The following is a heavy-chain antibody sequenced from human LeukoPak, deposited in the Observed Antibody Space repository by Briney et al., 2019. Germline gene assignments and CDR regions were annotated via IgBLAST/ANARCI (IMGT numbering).Heavy chain of an antibody. CDR1: GFTFSSYG. D-gene: IGHD3-10*01. V-gene: IGHV3-30*02. CDR3: AKVLLWFGELLADY. CDR2: IRYDGSNK. J-gene: IGHJ4*02. Sequence: QSGGSLRLSCAASGFTFSSYGMHWVRQAPGKGLEWVAFIRYDGSNKYYADSVKGRFTISRDNSKNTLYLQMNSLRAEDTAVYYCAKVLLWFGELLADYWGQGTLVTVSS.